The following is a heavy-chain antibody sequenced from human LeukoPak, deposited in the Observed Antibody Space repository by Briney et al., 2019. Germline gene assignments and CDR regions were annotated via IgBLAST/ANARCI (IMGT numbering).Heavy chain of an antibody. J-gene: IGHJ6*02. CDR1: GFTFTSYA. CDR2: MSTSGGGT. V-gene: IGHV3-23*01. Sequence: GGSLRLSCVASGFTFTSYAMNWVRQAPGKGLEWLSSMSTSGGGTYYADSVKGRFTISRDNPKNTLYLQMNSLRAEDTAEYYCAKDGLDCSGGSCYSYHYYYGLDVWGQGTTVTVSS. D-gene: IGHD2-15*01. CDR3: AKDGLDCSGGSCYSYHYYYGLDV.